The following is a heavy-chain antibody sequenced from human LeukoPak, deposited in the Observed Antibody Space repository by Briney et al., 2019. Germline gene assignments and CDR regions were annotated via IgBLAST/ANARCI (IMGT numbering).Heavy chain of an antibody. V-gene: IGHV3-30*03. Sequence: GGSLRLSCAASGFTFSSYGMHWVRQAPGKGLEWVAVISYDGSNKYYADSVKGRFTISRDNSKNTLYLQMNSLRAEDTAVYYCARDQSSSGSYGGAFDIWGQGTMVTVSS. D-gene: IGHD1-26*01. CDR2: ISYDGSNK. J-gene: IGHJ3*02. CDR1: GFTFSSYG. CDR3: ARDQSSSGSYGGAFDI.